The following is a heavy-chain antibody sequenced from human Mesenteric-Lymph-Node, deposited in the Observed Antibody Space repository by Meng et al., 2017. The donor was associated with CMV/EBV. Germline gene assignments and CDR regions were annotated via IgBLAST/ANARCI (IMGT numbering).Heavy chain of an antibody. Sequence: ASVKVSCKTSGYSFTTYYMHWVRQAPGQGLEWMGIINPVGGSTRNAQKFQGRVTMTSDTSTSTMYMELSSLRAEDTVVYYCARDALGMGGRHGLDVWGQGTTVTVSS. CDR3: ARDALGMGGRHGLDV. CDR2: INPVGGST. D-gene: IGHD1-26*01. J-gene: IGHJ6*02. CDR1: GYSFTTYY. V-gene: IGHV1-46*01.